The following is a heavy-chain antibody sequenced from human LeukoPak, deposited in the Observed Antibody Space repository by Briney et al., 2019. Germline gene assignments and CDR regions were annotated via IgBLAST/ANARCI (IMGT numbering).Heavy chain of an antibody. Sequence: SQTLSLTCNVSGGSITSGGYYWTWIRQAAGKGLEWLGRIHTSGSANYMPSLKSRVAISLDTSKHQFSLKLSSVTAADTAVYYCVRGRYYYDTSGYVVWLDPWGQGTLVTVSS. CDR1: GGSITSGGYY. CDR2: IHTSGSA. V-gene: IGHV4-61*02. D-gene: IGHD3-22*01. CDR3: VRGRYYYDTSGYVVWLDP. J-gene: IGHJ5*02.